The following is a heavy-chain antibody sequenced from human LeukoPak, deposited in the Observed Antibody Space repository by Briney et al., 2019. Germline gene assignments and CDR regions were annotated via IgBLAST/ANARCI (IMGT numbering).Heavy chain of an antibody. CDR3: TTDPLFKDFDY. V-gene: IGHV3-15*01. Sequence: GGSLRLSCAASGFTFSNARMSWVRQAPGKGLEWVGRIKSKTDGGTTDYAAPVKGRFTISRDDSKNTLYLQMNRLKTEDTAVYYCTTDPLFKDFDYWGQGTLVTVSS. CDR2: IKSKTDGGTT. CDR1: GFTFSNAR. J-gene: IGHJ4*02.